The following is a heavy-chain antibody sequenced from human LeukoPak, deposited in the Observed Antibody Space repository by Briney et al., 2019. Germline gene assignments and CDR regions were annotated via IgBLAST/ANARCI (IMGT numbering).Heavy chain of an antibody. Sequence: PGGSLRLSCAASGFTFSSYWMSWVRQAPGKGLEWVANIKQDGSEKYYVDSVKGRFTISRDNAKNSLYLQMNSLRAEDTALYYCARDKLRYFDWLSPHDYWGQGTLVTVSS. CDR3: ARDKLRYFDWLSPHDY. V-gene: IGHV3-7*03. CDR2: IKQDGSEK. CDR1: GFTFSSYW. D-gene: IGHD3-9*01. J-gene: IGHJ4*02.